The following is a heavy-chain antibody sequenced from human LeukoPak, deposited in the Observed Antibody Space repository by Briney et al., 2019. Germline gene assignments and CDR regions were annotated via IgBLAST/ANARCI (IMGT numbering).Heavy chain of an antibody. CDR1: GFTFSSYS. CDR2: ISSSSSTI. J-gene: IGHJ4*02. CDR3: ARDLGY. Sequence: GGSLRLSCAASGFTFSSYSMNWVGQAPGKGLEWVSYISSSSSTIYYAGSVKGRFTISRDNAKNSLCLQMNSLRAEDTAVYYCARDLGYWGQGTLVTVSS. V-gene: IGHV3-48*01. D-gene: IGHD3-16*01.